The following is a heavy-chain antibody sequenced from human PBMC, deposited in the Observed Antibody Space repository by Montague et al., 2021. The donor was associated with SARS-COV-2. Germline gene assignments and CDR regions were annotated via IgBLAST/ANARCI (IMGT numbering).Heavy chain of an antibody. CDR3: ARLGRGYSYAQSAFDI. D-gene: IGHD5-18*01. J-gene: IGHJ3*02. V-gene: IGHV4-59*08. CDR1: GGSISSYY. Sequence: SKTLSLTCTVSGGSISSYYWSWIRQPPGKGLEWIGYIYYSGSTNYNPSLKSRVTISVDTSKNQFSLKLSSVTAADTAVYYCARLGRGYSYAQSAFDIWGQGTMVTVSS. CDR2: IYYSGST.